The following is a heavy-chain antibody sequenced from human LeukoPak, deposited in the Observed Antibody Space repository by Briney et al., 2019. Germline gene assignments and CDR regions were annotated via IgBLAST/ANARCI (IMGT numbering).Heavy chain of an antibody. CDR2: IYYSGNT. Sequence: SETLSLTCTVSGGSISSYYWSRIRQPPGKGLEWIGYIYYSGNTSYNPSLKSRVTISVDTSKNQFSLKLSSVTAADTAVYYCAREVGLATITGDAFDIWGQGTMVTVSS. J-gene: IGHJ3*02. D-gene: IGHD5-24*01. V-gene: IGHV4-59*01. CDR3: AREVGLATITGDAFDI. CDR1: GGSISSYY.